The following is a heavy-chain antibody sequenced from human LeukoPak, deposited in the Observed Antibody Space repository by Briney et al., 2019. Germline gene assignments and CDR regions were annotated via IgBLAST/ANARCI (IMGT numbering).Heavy chain of an antibody. CDR3: ARGPRGYSYGYLGY. CDR2: IYYSGST. Sequence: SETLSLTCTVSGGSISSYYWSWIRQPPGKGLEWIGYIYYSGSTNYNPSLKSRVTISVDTSKNQFSLKLSFVTAADTAVYYCARGPRGYSYGYLGYWGQGPLVPVSS. V-gene: IGHV4-59*01. CDR1: GGSISSYY. D-gene: IGHD5-18*01. J-gene: IGHJ4*02.